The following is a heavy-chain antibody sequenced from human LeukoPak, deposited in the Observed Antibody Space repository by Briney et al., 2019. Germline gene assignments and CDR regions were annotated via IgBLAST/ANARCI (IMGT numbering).Heavy chain of an antibody. V-gene: IGHV3-23*01. CDR3: AKISSSSCTDY. CDR2: ISGSGVGT. D-gene: IGHD6-19*01. J-gene: IGHJ4*02. Sequence: GGSLRLSCAASGFTFSSYAMSWVRQAPGKGLEWVSSISGSGVGTYYADSVKGRFTFSRDNSKDTLYLQMNSLRAEDTAVYYCAKISSSSCTDYWGQGTLVTVSS. CDR1: GFTFSSYA.